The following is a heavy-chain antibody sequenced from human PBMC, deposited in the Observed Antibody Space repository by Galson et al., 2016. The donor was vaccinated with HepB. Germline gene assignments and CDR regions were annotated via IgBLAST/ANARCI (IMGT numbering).Heavy chain of an antibody. J-gene: IGHJ2*01. D-gene: IGHD1-20*01. V-gene: IGHV1-69*06. Sequence: SVKVSCKASGGTLSNSAITWVRQAPGQGLEWMGGIIAIFGTTDYAQKFQGRFTMTADISSNTAYMELSSLRSDDTAIYYCARIAGIPITVTSWYFGLWGRGTLVTVSS. CDR3: ARIAGIPITVTSWYFGL. CDR1: GGTLSNSA. CDR2: IIAIFGTT.